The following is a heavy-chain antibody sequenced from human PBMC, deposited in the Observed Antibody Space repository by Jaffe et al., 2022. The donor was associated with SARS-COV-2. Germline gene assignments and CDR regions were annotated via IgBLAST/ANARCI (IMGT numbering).Heavy chain of an antibody. D-gene: IGHD3-10*01. V-gene: IGHV3-30*18. Sequence: QVQLVESGGGVVQPGRSLRLSCAASGFTFSSYGMHWVRQAPGKGLEWVAVISYDGSNKYYADSVKGRFTISRDNSKNTLYLQMNSLRAEDTAVYYCAKEAALLVRYYFDYWGQGTLVTVSS. J-gene: IGHJ4*02. CDR1: GFTFSSYG. CDR3: AKEAALLVRYYFDY. CDR2: ISYDGSNK.